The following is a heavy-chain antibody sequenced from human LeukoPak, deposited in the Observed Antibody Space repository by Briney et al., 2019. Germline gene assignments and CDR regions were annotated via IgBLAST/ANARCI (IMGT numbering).Heavy chain of an antibody. J-gene: IGHJ4*02. CDR3: ARRKPYYYGSGSYYTPFDY. Sequence: XYSGSTYYNPSLKSRVTISVDTSKNQFSLKLSSVTAADTAVYYCARRKPYYYGSGSYYTPFDYWGQGTLVTVSS. CDR2: XYSGST. D-gene: IGHD3-10*01. V-gene: IGHV4-39*07.